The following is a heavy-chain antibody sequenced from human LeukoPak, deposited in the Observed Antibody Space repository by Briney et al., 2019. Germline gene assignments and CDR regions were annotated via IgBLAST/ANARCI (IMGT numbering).Heavy chain of an antibody. D-gene: IGHD5-18*01. CDR2: IYYSGST. CDR3: ARDAGSYSFWAFDY. V-gene: IGHV4-30-4*01. Sequence: PSETLSLTCTVSGGSISSGDYYWSWIRQPPGKGLEWIGYIYYSGSTYYNLSLKSRVTISVDTSKNQFSLKLSSVTAADTAVYYCARDAGSYSFWAFDYWGQGTLVTVSS. J-gene: IGHJ4*02. CDR1: GGSISSGDYY.